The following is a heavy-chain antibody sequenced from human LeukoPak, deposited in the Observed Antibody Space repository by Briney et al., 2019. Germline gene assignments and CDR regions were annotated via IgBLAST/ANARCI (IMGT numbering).Heavy chain of an antibody. CDR2: VNWNSGSV. CDR1: GFTFDDYA. D-gene: IGHD6-19*01. V-gene: IGHV3-9*01. J-gene: IGHJ4*02. CDR3: AKDNRRHYTSGPNPDSLH. Sequence: GGSLRLSCAASGFTFDDYAMHWVRQAPGKGLEWVSGVNWNSGSVDYADSVRGRFTISRDNAKNSLYLQMDSLRVEDTAFYYCAKDNRRHYTSGPNPDSLHWGQGALVTVSS.